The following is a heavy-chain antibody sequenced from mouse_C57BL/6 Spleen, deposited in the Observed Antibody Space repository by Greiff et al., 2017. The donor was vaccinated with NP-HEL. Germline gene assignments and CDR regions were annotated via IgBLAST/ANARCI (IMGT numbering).Heavy chain of an antibody. CDR2: IHPNSGST. CDR3: ARWWYGYDGGNY. D-gene: IGHD2-2*01. Sequence: QVQLQQPGAELVKPGASVKLSCKASGYTFTSYWMHWVKQRPGQGLEWIGMIHPNSGSTNYNEKFKSKATLTVDKSSSTAYMQLSSLTSEDSAVYYFARWWYGYDGGNYWGQGTTLTVSS. CDR1: GYTFTSYW. V-gene: IGHV1-64*01. J-gene: IGHJ2*01.